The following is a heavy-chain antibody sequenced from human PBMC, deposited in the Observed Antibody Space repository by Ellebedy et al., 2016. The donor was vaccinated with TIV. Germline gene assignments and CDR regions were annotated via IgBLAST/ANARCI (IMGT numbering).Heavy chain of an antibody. V-gene: IGHV1-69*13. J-gene: IGHJ4*02. D-gene: IGHD1-7*01. Sequence: SVKVSCXASGVTLSSYTISLVRQAPGQRPERLGGTFPISDTANYAQKFQGRVTITADESTSTAYMELSSLRSEDTAVYYCAREAGNYAHGDYWGQGTLVIVSS. CDR3: AREAGNYAHGDY. CDR1: GVTLSSYT. CDR2: TFPISDTA.